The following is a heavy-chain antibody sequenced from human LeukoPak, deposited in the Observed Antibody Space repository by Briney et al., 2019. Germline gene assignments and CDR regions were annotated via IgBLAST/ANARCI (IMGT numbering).Heavy chain of an antibody. D-gene: IGHD3-10*01. J-gene: IGHJ6*02. CDR3: AKVSRGVNYYYYGMDV. V-gene: IGHV3-30*18. CDR2: ISYDGSNK. CDR1: GFTFSSYG. Sequence: PGGSLRLSCAASGFTFSSYGMHWVRQAPGKGLEWVAVISYDGSNKYYADSVKGRFTISRDNSKNTLYLQMNSLRAEDTAVYYCAKVSRGVNYYYYGMDVWGQGTTVTVSS.